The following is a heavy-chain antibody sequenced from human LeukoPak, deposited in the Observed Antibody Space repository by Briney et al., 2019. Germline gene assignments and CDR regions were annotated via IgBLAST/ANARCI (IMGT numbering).Heavy chain of an antibody. D-gene: IGHD3-10*01. V-gene: IGHV1-18*01. CDR1: GGTFSSYA. Sequence: ASVKVSCKASGGTFSSYAISWVRQAPGQGLEWMGWISPYNGNTNYAHKLQGRVTMTTDTSTSTAYMELRSLRSDDTALYYCARDGRFGELFDYWGQGTLVTVSS. J-gene: IGHJ4*02. CDR2: ISPYNGNT. CDR3: ARDGRFGELFDY.